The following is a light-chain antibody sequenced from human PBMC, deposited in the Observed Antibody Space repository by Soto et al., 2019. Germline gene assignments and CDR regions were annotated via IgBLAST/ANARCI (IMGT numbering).Light chain of an antibody. CDR3: QSHDSASPIS. Sequence: DIQMTQSPSSLSASVGDRVTLTCRASQGISNYLAWYQQKQGKAPKLLLYSASTLQSGVPSRFSSSGSGTNFTLTIISLQPEDVATYYCQSHDSASPISFGPGTKVDLK. CDR1: QGISNY. CDR2: SAS. J-gene: IGKJ3*01. V-gene: IGKV1-27*01.